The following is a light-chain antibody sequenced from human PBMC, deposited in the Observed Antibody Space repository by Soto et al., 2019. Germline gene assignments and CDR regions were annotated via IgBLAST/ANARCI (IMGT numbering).Light chain of an antibody. Sequence: QSVLTQPRSVSGSPGQSVTISCTGTSSDVGGYNYVSWYQQYPGKAPKLMISDVTKRPSGVPDRFSGSKSGNTASLSISGLQAEDEADYYCCSYAGTYIGYVVGSETKLTVL. CDR1: SSDVGGYNY. CDR3: CSYAGTYIGYV. CDR2: DVT. V-gene: IGLV2-11*01. J-gene: IGLJ1*01.